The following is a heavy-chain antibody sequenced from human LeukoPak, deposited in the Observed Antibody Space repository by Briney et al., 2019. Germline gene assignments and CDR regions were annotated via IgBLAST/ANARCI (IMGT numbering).Heavy chain of an antibody. CDR1: GFTVSSNY. V-gene: IGHV3-23*01. Sequence: GGSLRLSCAASGFTVSSNYMSWVRQAPGKGLEWVSVISGSGGSTYYADSVKGRFTISRDNSKNTLYLQMNSLRAEDTAVYYCAKDYYGDFYYYGMDVWGQGTTVTVS. CDR3: AKDYYGDFYYYGMDV. D-gene: IGHD4-17*01. CDR2: ISGSGGST. J-gene: IGHJ6*02.